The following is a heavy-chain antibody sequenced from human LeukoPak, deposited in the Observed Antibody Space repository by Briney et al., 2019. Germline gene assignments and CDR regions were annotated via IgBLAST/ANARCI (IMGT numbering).Heavy chain of an antibody. Sequence: GGSLRLSCASTFTFNIYGMHWVRQAPGKGLEWVADIWYDGSKKYYADSVKGRFTISRDNSKNTLYLQMNSLRAEDTAIYYCARDVYRVDAWGQGTLVTVSS. CDR3: ARDVYRVDA. CDR2: IWYDGSKK. CDR1: TFTFNIYG. J-gene: IGHJ5*02. V-gene: IGHV3-33*01. D-gene: IGHD5/OR15-5a*01.